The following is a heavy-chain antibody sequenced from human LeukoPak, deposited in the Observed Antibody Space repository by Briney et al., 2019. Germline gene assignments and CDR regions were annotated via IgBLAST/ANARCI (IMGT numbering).Heavy chain of an antibody. CDR3: AKDSDYDSSGYYPYFDY. V-gene: IGHV3-23*01. CDR2: ISGSGGST. J-gene: IGHJ4*02. D-gene: IGHD3-22*01. Sequence: GGSLRLSCAASGFTFSSYWMSWVRQAPGKGLGWVSAISGSGGSTYYADSVKGRFTISRDNSKNTLYLQMNSLRAEDTAVYYCAKDSDYDSSGYYPYFDYWGQGTLVTVSS. CDR1: GFTFSSYW.